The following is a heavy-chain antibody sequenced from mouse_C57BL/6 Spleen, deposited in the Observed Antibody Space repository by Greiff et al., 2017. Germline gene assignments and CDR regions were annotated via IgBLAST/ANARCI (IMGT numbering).Heavy chain of an antibody. Sequence: EVKLVESGPELVKPGASVKMSCKASGYTFTDYNMHWVKQSHGKSLEWIGYINPNNGGTSYNQKFKGKATLTVNKSSSTAYMELRSLTSEDSAVYYCARKNVEGYFDYWGQGTTLTVSS. CDR2: INPNNGGT. V-gene: IGHV1-22*01. CDR3: ARKNVEGYFDY. CDR1: GYTFTDYN. J-gene: IGHJ2*01.